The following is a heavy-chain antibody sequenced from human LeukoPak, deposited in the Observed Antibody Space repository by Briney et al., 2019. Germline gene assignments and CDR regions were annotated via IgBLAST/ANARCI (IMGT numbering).Heavy chain of an antibody. CDR2: IYHSGST. V-gene: IGHV4-4*02. J-gene: IGHJ6*03. CDR3: ARGPWGMGLYYMDV. D-gene: IGHD2-8*01. Sequence: SGTLSLTCAVSGGSISSSNWWSWVRQPPGKGLEWIGEIYHSGSTNYNPSLKSRVTISVDRSKNQFSLKLSSVTAADTAVYYCARGPWGMGLYYMDVWGKGTTVTVSS. CDR1: GGSISSSNW.